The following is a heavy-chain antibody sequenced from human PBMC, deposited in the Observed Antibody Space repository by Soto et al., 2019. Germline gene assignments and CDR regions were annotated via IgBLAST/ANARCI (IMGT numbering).Heavy chain of an antibody. V-gene: IGHV1-69*01. CDR1: GGTFSSYA. CDR3: ARENRYFFYGMDV. Sequence: QEQLVQSGAEVQKPGSSVKVSCKSSGGTFSSYAINWVRQAPGQGLEWMGGIIPIFGTANYAQNFQDRVTITADVSTNPAYMELSSLRSADTAMYYCARENRYFFYGMDVWGQGTTVTVSS. J-gene: IGHJ6*02. CDR2: IIPIFGTA.